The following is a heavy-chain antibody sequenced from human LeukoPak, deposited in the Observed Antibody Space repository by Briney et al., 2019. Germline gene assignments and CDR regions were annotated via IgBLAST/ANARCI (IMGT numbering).Heavy chain of an antibody. CDR2: IYTSGST. J-gene: IGHJ4*02. Sequence: SETLSLTCTVSGGSISSYYWSWIRQPAGKGLEWIGRIYTSGSTNYNPSLKSRVTMSVDTSKNQFSLKLSSVTAADTAVYYCARRYCSSTSCYHDYWGQGTLVTVSS. V-gene: IGHV4-4*07. D-gene: IGHD2-2*01. CDR1: GGSISSYY. CDR3: ARRYCSSTSCYHDY.